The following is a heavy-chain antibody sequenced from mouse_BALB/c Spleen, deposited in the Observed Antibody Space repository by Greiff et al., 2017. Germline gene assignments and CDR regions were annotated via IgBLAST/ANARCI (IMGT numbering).Heavy chain of an antibody. D-gene: IGHD3-3*01. V-gene: IGHV10-1*02. J-gene: IGHJ4*01. CDR3: VTLWDSFYYAMDY. CDR2: IRSKTNNYAT. CDR1: GFTFNTYA. Sequence: EVKLVESGGGLVQPKGSLKLSCAASGFTFNTYAMNWVRQAPGKGLEWVARIRSKTNNYATYYADSVKDRFTISRDDSQSMLYLQMNNLKTEDTAMYYCVTLWDSFYYAMDYWGQGTSVTVSS.